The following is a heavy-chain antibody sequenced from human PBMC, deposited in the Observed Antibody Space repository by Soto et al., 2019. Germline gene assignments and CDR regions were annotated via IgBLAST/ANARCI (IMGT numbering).Heavy chain of an antibody. V-gene: IGHV1-18*04. J-gene: IGHJ4*02. CDR2: ISPYNLNT. CDR3: ARERYIAARPRPLGGVDY. CDR1: GYTFTSDA. D-gene: IGHD6-6*01. Sequence: QIQLVQSGAEVKEPGASVKVSCKASGYTFTSDAISWVRQVPGQGFEGMGWISPYNLNTDYAQKLQGRVTMTTDTSTSTAYRELRSLRTDDTAVYYGARERYIAARPRPLGGVDYWGQGTLVTVSS.